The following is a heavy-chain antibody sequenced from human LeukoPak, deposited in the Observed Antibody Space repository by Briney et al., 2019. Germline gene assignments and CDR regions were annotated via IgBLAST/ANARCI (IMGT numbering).Heavy chain of an antibody. J-gene: IGHJ6*02. CDR1: GFTFPTYW. Sequence: GGSLRLSCATSGFTFPTYWMHWVRQPPGKGLLWVSRIDSDGSRTTYADSVNGRFTISGDNAKNTLYLQMNSLRVEDAAVYYCARYSYGMDVWGQGTTVTVSS. CDR2: IDSDGSRT. V-gene: IGHV3-74*01. CDR3: ARYSYGMDV.